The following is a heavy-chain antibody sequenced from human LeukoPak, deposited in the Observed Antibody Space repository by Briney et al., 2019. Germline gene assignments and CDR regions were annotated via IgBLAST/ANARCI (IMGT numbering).Heavy chain of an antibody. D-gene: IGHD2-2*02. J-gene: IGHJ6*02. CDR2: INHSGST. V-gene: IGHV4-34*01. CDR3: ARGPYCSSTSCYTGYYYYGMDV. CDR1: GFTFSSYA. Sequence: PGGSLRLSCAASGFTFSSYAMSWVRQPPGKGLEWIGEINHSGSTNYNPSLKSRVTISVDTSKNQFSLKLSSVTAADTAVYYCARGPYCSSTSCYTGYYYYGMDVWGQGTTVTVSS.